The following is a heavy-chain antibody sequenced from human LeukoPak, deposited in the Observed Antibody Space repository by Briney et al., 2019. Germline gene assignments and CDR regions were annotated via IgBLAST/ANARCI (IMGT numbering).Heavy chain of an antibody. CDR3: AGDIVRGWFDP. CDR1: GGSISTHY. J-gene: IGHJ5*02. V-gene: IGHV4-59*11. D-gene: IGHD2-8*01. CDR2: IYYTGST. Sequence: PSETLSLTCTVSGGSISTHYWSWIRQPPGKGLEWIGYIYYTGSTNYNPSLKSRVTMAIDTSKNQFSLKLSSVTAADTAVYYCAGDIVRGWFDPWGQGTLVTVSS.